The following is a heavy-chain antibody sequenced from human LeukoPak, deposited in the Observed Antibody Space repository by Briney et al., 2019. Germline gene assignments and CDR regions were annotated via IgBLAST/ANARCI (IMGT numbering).Heavy chain of an antibody. V-gene: IGHV3-53*01. CDR3: AKVTQKGRHIVVVTIAPNAFDI. Sequence: GGSLRLSCAASEFTVSSSYMSWVRQAPGKGLEWVSVIYSGGSTYYADSVKGRFTISRDNSKNTLYLQMNSLRAEDTAVYYCAKVTQKGRHIVVVTIAPNAFDIWGQGTMVTVSS. CDR2: IYSGGST. J-gene: IGHJ3*02. CDR1: EFTVSSSY. D-gene: IGHD2-21*02.